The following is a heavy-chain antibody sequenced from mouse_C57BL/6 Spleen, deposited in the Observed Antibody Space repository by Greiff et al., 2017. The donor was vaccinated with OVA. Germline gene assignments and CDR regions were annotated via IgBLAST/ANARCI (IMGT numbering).Heavy chain of an antibody. D-gene: IGHD2-4*01. Sequence: QVQLPQPGAELVMPGASVKLSCKASGYPFTSYWMHWVKQRPGQGLEWIGEIDPSDSYTNYNQKFKGKSTLTVDKSSSTAYMQLSSLTSEDSAVYYCAREGGLRLRIYYYAMDYWGQGTSVTVSS. CDR3: AREGGLRLRIYYYAMDY. V-gene: IGHV1-69*01. CDR2: IDPSDSYT. J-gene: IGHJ4*01. CDR1: GYPFTSYW.